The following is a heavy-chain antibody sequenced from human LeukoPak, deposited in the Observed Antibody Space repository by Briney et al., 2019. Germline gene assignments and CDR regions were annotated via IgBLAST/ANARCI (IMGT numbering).Heavy chain of an antibody. J-gene: IGHJ2*01. CDR2: IRYDGSNK. V-gene: IGHV3-30*02. CDR1: GFTFSSYR. CDR3: ARDRNAGPWYSEV. D-gene: IGHD2-8*01. Sequence: GGSLRLSCAASGFTFSSYRMHWVRQAPGKGLEWVAFIRYDGSNKYYADSVKGRFTISRDNSKNTLYLQMNSLRVEDTAVYYCARDRNAGPWYSEVWGRGTLVSVSS.